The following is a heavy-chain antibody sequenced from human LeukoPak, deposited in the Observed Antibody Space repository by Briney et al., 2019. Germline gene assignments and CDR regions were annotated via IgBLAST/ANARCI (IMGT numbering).Heavy chain of an antibody. CDR2: IYTSGST. CDR1: GGSISSYF. D-gene: IGHD3-22*01. V-gene: IGHV4-4*07. Sequence: SETLSLTCTVSGGSISSYFWSWIRQPAGKGLEWVGRIYTSGSTNYNPSLKSRVTMSVDTSKNQSSLKLSSVTAADTAVYYCARDYYYDSSGYTPASGYFQHWGQGTLVTVSS. J-gene: IGHJ1*01. CDR3: ARDYYYDSSGYTPASGYFQH.